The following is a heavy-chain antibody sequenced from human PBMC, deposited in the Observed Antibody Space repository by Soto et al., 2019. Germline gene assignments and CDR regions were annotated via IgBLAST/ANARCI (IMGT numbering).Heavy chain of an antibody. CDR3: ARERPDGARLDP. CDR1: GGSIRNNY. V-gene: IGHV4-30-4*01. J-gene: IGHJ5*02. CDR2: IYHSGST. D-gene: IGHD6-6*01. Sequence: SETLSLTCTVSGGSIRNNYWSWIRQPPGKGLEWIGYIYHSGSTYYNPSLKSRVTITVDTSKNQFSLKLSSVTAADTAVYYCARERPDGARLDPWGQGTLVTVSS.